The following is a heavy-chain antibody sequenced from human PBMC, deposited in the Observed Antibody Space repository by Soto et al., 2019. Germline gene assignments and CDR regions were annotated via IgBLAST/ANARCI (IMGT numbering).Heavy chain of an antibody. D-gene: IGHD2-2*02. Sequence: SETLSLTCTVSGGSISRSTYYWGWIRQPPGKGLEWIGSIYYSGSTYYRPSLKSRVTISVDTSKNQFSLKLSSVTAADTAVYYCARQVPAAIRLGWFDPWGQGALVTVSS. J-gene: IGHJ5*02. CDR3: ARQVPAAIRLGWFDP. V-gene: IGHV4-39*01. CDR2: IYYSGST. CDR1: GGSISRSTYY.